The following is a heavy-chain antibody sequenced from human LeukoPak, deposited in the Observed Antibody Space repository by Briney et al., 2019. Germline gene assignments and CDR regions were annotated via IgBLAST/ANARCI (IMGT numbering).Heavy chain of an antibody. CDR1: GFTFSNAW. J-gene: IGHJ3*02. CDR2: ISSNSAYI. V-gene: IGHV3-21*01. Sequence: GGSLRLSCAASGFTFSNAWMSWVRQAPGRGLEWVSSISSNSAYIYYADSLRGRLTISRDNAKNSLYLQVDSLGADDTAVYYCAREGGFHYDSSGDAFDIWGQGTMVTVSS. CDR3: AREGGFHYDSSGDAFDI. D-gene: IGHD3-22*01.